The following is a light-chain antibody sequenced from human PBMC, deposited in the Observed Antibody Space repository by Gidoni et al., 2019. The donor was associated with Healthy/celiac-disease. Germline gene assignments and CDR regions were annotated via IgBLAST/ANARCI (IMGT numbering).Light chain of an antibody. CDR1: SSDVGGYNY. J-gene: IGLJ3*02. V-gene: IGLV2-11*01. CDR3: CSYAGSYTWV. Sequence: QSALTPPRSVSGSPGQSVPISCTGTSSDVGGYNYVSWYQQHPGKAPKLMIYDVSMRPSGVPDRFSCSKSGNTASLTISGLQAEDEADYYCCSYAGSYTWVFGGGTKLTVL. CDR2: DVS.